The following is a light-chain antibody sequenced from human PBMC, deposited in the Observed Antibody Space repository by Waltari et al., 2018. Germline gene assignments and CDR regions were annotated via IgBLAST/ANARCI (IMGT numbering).Light chain of an antibody. CDR2: GAS. CDR1: QSGDRNF. V-gene: IGKV3-20*01. CDR3: QQYGTFPLT. J-gene: IGKJ4*01. Sequence: IVLTQSPGTLSLSPGERATLSCRASQSGDRNFLAWYQLKPGQAPRLLVYGASRGATGIPDRFSGSGSGTDFTLTITRLEPEDFAVYYCQQYGTFPLTFGGGTKVEIK.